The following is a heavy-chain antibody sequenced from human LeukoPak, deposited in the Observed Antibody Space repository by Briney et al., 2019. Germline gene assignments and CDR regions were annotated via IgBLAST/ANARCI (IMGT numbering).Heavy chain of an antibody. CDR3: ARDGGRKRFGVWFGELFHDY. Sequence: GGSLRLSCAASGFTFSSYAMSWVRQAPGKGLEWVSGISGSGDNTYYADSVKGRFTISRDNAKNSLYLQMNSLRAEDTAVYYCARDGGRKRFGVWFGELFHDYWGQGTLVTVSS. D-gene: IGHD3-10*01. V-gene: IGHV3-23*01. CDR1: GFTFSSYA. CDR2: ISGSGDNT. J-gene: IGHJ4*02.